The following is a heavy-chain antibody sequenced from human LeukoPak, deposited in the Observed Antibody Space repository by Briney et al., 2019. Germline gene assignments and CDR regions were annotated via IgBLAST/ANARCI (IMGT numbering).Heavy chain of an antibody. Sequence: PGGSLRLSCAASGFTVSSNYMTWVRQAPGKGLEYVSAISSNGGSTYYANSVKGRFTISRDNSKNTLYLQMGSLRAEDMALYYCAKDIGSSSWTGFDYWGQGTLVTVSS. J-gene: IGHJ4*02. V-gene: IGHV3-64*01. CDR3: AKDIGSSSWTGFDY. CDR1: GFTVSSNY. D-gene: IGHD6-13*01. CDR2: ISSNGGST.